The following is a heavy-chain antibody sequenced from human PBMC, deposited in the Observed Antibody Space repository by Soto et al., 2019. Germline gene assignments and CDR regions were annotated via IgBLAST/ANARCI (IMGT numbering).Heavy chain of an antibody. Sequence: QVQLVESGGAVVQPGMSLRLSCTTSGFTFSTYGMHWVRQAPGKGLEWVAGISSDGRNQYYADSVKGRFTISRDNSNNTLYLEINSLRSEDTALYYCAEVGYGRHGTDYWGQGTLVFVSS. D-gene: IGHD6-13*01. CDR1: GFTFSTYG. V-gene: IGHV3-30*03. CDR2: ISSDGRNQ. CDR3: AEVGYGRHGTDY. J-gene: IGHJ4*02.